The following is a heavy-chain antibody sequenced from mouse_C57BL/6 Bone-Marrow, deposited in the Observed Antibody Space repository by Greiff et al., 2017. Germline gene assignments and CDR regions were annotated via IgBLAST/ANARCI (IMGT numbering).Heavy chain of an antibody. CDR1: GFTFSDYY. V-gene: IGHV5-12*01. CDR3: ARRCDPYYFDY. CDR2: ISNGGGST. Sequence: EVMLVESGGGLVQPGGSLKLSCAASGFTFSDYYMYWVRQTPEKRLEWVAYISNGGGSTYYPDTVKGRFTISRDKAKNTLYLQMLRLKSGDTAMYYCARRCDPYYFDYWGQGTTLTVSS. D-gene: IGHD2-13*01. J-gene: IGHJ2*01.